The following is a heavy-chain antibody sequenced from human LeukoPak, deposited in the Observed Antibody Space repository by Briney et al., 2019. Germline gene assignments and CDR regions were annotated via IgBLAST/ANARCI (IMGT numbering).Heavy chain of an antibody. Sequence: GGSLRLSCAASGFTFSSYAMHWVRQAPGKGLEWVAVISYDGSNKYYADSVKGRFTISRDNSKNTLYLQMNSLRAEDTAVYYCAREHRTIFGVAHLDAFDIWGQGTMVTVSS. CDR2: ISYDGSNK. J-gene: IGHJ3*02. V-gene: IGHV3-30-3*01. D-gene: IGHD3-3*01. CDR1: GFTFSSYA. CDR3: AREHRTIFGVAHLDAFDI.